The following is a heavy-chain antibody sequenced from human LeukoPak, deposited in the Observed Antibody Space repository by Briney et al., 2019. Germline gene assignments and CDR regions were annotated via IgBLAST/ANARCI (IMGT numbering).Heavy chain of an antibody. CDR3: VRVLGSPSYFDY. Sequence: GGSLRLSCAASGITVSNNHMSWVRQAPGKTLEWVSVTYRGGTTEYTHSLKDRFTTLRDDSANTLYLQMSTLRVEDTAVYYCVRVLGSPSYFDYWGQGTLVTVSS. CDR1: GITVSNNH. V-gene: IGHV3-66*01. CDR2: TYRGGTT. J-gene: IGHJ4*01. D-gene: IGHD6-6*01.